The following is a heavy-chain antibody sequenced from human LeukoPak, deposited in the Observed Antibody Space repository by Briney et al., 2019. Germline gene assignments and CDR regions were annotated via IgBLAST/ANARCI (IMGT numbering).Heavy chain of an antibody. CDR3: ARTVRGRYYDSSGYPDH. J-gene: IGHJ5*02. CDR1: GFTFSSYW. D-gene: IGHD3-22*01. V-gene: IGHV3-7*01. Sequence: GGSLRLSCAASGFTFSSYWMSWVRQAPGKGLEWVANIKQDGSEKYYVDSVKGRFTISRDNAKNSLYLQMNSLRVEDTAVYYCARTVRGRYYDSSGYPDHWGQETLVTVSS. CDR2: IKQDGSEK.